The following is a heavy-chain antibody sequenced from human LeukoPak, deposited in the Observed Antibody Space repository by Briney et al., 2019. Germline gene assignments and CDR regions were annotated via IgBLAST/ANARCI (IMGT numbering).Heavy chain of an antibody. CDR3: ARKWSSRDWFDP. J-gene: IGHJ5*02. Sequence: ASVKVSCKASGYIFTTYSIHCVRQAPGQGLEWMGMINPRGDATIYAQKFQGRVTMTSDTSTTTVYMELSSLRSEDTGLYYCARKWSSRDWFDPWGQGTLVTVSS. CDR2: INPRGDAT. V-gene: IGHV1-46*01. D-gene: IGHD2-8*01. CDR1: GYIFTTYS.